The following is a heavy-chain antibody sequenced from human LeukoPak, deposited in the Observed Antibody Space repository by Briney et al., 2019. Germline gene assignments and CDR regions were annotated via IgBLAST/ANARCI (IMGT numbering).Heavy chain of an antibody. V-gene: IGHV4-59*12. CDR3: ARVIRTYYYDSSGYYLNYYYYMDV. Sequence: SETLSLTCTVSGGSISSYYWSWIRQPPGKGLEWIGFIYDSGSTNYNPSLKSRVTISVDTSKNQFSLKLSSVTAADTAVYYCARVIRTYYYDSSGYYLNYYYYMDVWGKGTTVTISS. CDR1: GGSISSYY. CDR2: IYDSGST. D-gene: IGHD3-22*01. J-gene: IGHJ6*03.